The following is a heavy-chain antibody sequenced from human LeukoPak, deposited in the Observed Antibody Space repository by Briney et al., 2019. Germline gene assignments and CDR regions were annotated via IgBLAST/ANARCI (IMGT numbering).Heavy chain of an antibody. D-gene: IGHD3-22*01. CDR2: IIPMFGTA. CDR1: GGTFSSYA. Sequence: ASVKVSCKASGGTFSSYAISWVRQAPGQGLEWVGRIIPMFGTANYAQKFQGRVTITTDESTSTAYMELSSLRSEDTAVYYCATEGEPYYYDSSGYYTLDYWGQGTLVTVSS. J-gene: IGHJ4*02. CDR3: ATEGEPYYYDSSGYYTLDY. V-gene: IGHV1-69*05.